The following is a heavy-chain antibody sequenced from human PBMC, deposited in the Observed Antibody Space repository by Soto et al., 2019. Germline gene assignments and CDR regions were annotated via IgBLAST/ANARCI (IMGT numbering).Heavy chain of an antibody. CDR2: ISWNSGSI. CDR1: GFTFDDYA. Sequence: EVQLVESGGGLVQPGRSLRLSCAASGFTFDDYAMHWVRQAPGKGLEWVSGISWNSGSIGYADSVKGRFTISRDNAKNSLDVQMNSLRAEETALDYCGKDMQVTVTMAGDAFDIWGQGRKVNVSS. J-gene: IGHJ3*02. D-gene: IGHD4-17*01. CDR3: GKDMQVTVTMAGDAFDI. V-gene: IGHV3-9*01.